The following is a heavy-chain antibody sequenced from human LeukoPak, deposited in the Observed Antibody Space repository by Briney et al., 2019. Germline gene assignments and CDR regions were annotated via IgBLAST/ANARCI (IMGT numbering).Heavy chain of an antibody. J-gene: IGHJ6*02. Sequence: SETLSLTCTVSGGSISSGDYYWSWIRQPPGKGLEWIGYIYYSGSTYYNPSPKSRVTISVDTSKNQFSLKLSSVTAAVTAVYYCARERVVVVPAAPWYYYYGMDVWGQGTTVTVSS. D-gene: IGHD2-2*01. CDR1: GGSISSGDYY. V-gene: IGHV4-30-4*01. CDR3: ARERVVVVPAAPWYYYYGMDV. CDR2: IYYSGST.